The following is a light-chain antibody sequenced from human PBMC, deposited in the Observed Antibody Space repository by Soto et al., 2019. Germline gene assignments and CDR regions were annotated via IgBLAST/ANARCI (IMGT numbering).Light chain of an antibody. V-gene: IGLV2-23*01. CDR2: EGS. CDR3: CSYAGSSTVYV. J-gene: IGLJ1*01. CDR1: SSDVGSYNL. Sequence: QSALTQPASVSGSPGQSITISCTGTSSDVGSYNLVSWYQKHPGKAPKLMIYEGSKRHSGVSNRFSGSKSGNTASLTISGLQAEDEADYYCCSYAGSSTVYVFGTGTKLTVL.